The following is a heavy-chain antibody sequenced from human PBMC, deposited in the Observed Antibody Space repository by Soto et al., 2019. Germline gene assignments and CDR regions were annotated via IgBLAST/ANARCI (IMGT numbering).Heavy chain of an antibody. Sequence: SETLSLTCTVPGGSISSYYWSWIRQPPGKGLEWIGYIYYSGSTNYNPSLKSRVTISVDTSKNQFSLKLSSVTAADTAVYYCAREIRSGSYFDYYYGMDVWGQGTTVTVSS. J-gene: IGHJ6*02. CDR2: IYYSGST. D-gene: IGHD1-26*01. CDR3: AREIRSGSYFDYYYGMDV. V-gene: IGHV4-59*01. CDR1: GGSISSYY.